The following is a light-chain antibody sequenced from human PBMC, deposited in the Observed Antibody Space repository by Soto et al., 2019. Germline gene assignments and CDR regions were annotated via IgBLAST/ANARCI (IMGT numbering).Light chain of an antibody. CDR3: TVWDDSLRGRL. Sequence: QAVVTQPPSASGTPGQRVTISCSGSSSNIESNYVYWYQQLPGTAPRLLIYRNSQRPSGVPDRFSGSKSGTSASLAISALRSEDEADYYCTVWDDSLRGRLFGGGTKLTVL. CDR1: SSNIESNY. J-gene: IGLJ2*01. V-gene: IGLV1-47*01. CDR2: RNS.